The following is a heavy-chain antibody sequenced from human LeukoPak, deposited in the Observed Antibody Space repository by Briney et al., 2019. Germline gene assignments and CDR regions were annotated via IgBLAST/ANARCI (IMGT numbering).Heavy chain of an antibody. V-gene: IGHV4-38-2*01. CDR3: ARVNNYYGTSAYYYEGAFDI. D-gene: IGHD3-22*01. J-gene: IGHJ3*02. CDR2: IYHSGST. CDR1: RYSINSGYY. Sequence: KASETLSLTCVVSRYSINSGYYWGWTRPPPGKGLEWIGIIYHSGSTYYNPSLKSRVTISVDTSKNQFSLKLTSVTAADTAVYYCARVNNYYGTSAYYYEGAFDIWGQGTMVTVSS.